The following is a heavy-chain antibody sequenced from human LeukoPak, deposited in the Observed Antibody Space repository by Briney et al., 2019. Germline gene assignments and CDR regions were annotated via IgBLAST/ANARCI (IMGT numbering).Heavy chain of an antibody. CDR1: GFTFDDYG. V-gene: IGHV3-20*04. J-gene: IGHJ3*02. CDR2: INWNGGST. D-gene: IGHD3-22*01. Sequence: RAGGSLRLSCAASGFTFDDYGMSWVRQAPGKGLEWVSGINWNGGSTGYADSVKGRFTISRDNAKNSLYLQMNSLRAEDTALYYCARDEYYDSSGYPPDAFDIWGQGTMVTVSS. CDR3: ARDEYYDSSGYPPDAFDI.